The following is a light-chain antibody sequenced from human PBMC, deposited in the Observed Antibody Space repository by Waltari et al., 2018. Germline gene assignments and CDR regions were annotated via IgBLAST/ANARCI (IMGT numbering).Light chain of an antibody. CDR1: QSLNRA. CDR3: QHYVSLPAT. V-gene: IGKV3-20*01. Sequence: IVLTQSPGTLSMSPGEGVTLSCRASQSLNRALAWYQQKPGQAPRPVISNVLNRATDSPDRFSVSGSGTEFSLTISRLEPEDFAVYYCQHYVSLPATFGQGTRVEIK. CDR2: NVL. J-gene: IGKJ1*01.